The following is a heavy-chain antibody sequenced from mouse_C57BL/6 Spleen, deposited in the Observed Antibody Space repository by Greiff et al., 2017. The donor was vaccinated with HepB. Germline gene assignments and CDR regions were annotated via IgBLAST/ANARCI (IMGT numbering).Heavy chain of an antibody. CDR2: IHPNSGST. J-gene: IGHJ3*01. CDR1: GYTFTSYW. Sequence: QVQLQQPGAELVKPGASVKLSCKASGYTFTSYWMHWVKQRPGQGLEWIGMIHPNSGSTNYNEKFKSKATLTVDKSSSTASMQLSSLTSEDSAVYYCARSGYYGSSSFAYWGQGTLVTVSA. V-gene: IGHV1-64*01. CDR3: ARSGYYGSSSFAY. D-gene: IGHD1-1*01.